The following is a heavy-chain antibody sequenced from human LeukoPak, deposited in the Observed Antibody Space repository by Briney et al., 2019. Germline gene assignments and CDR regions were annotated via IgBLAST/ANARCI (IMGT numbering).Heavy chain of an antibody. D-gene: IGHD2-2*01. CDR2: ISSSGSTK. CDR1: GFTFTTYD. V-gene: IGHV3-48*03. J-gene: IGHJ4*02. CDR3: ARDARYCSSNTCYYYFDY. Sequence: PGGSLRLSCAASGFTFTTYDMNWVRQAPGKGLEWVSYISSSGSTKFYADSVRGRFTISRDNAKNSLDLQMNSLRAEDTAVYYCARDARYCSSNTCYYYFDYWGQGTLVTASS.